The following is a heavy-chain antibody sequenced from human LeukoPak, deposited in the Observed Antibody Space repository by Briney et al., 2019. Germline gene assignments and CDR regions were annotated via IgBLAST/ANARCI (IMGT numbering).Heavy chain of an antibody. J-gene: IGHJ4*02. CDR1: GFTLSTNA. CDR3: AKDVGKWESLHFFDY. CDR2: ISGSGAST. V-gene: IGHV3-23*01. D-gene: IGHD1-26*01. Sequence: GGSLKLSCLTSGFTLSTNAMSWVRQAPGKGLEWISGISGSGASTYYADSVKGRFTISRDDSRNTLYLQMNSLRGDDTAVYYCAKDVGKWESLHFFDYWGQGTLVTVSS.